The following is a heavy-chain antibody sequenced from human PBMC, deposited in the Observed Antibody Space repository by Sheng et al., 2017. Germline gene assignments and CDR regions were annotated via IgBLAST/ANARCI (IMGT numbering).Heavy chain of an antibody. V-gene: IGHV4-61*01. Sequence: QVQLQESGPGLVKPSETLSLTYTVSGGSVSSGSYYWSWIRQPPGKGLEWIGYIYYSGSTNYNPSLKSRVTISVDTSKNQFSLKLSSVTAADTAVYYCVTSRGDFWSGYLPDYWGQGTLVTVSS. D-gene: IGHD3-3*01. CDR3: VTSRGDFWSGYLPDY. CDR2: IYYSGST. J-gene: IGHJ4*02. CDR1: GGSVSSGSYY.